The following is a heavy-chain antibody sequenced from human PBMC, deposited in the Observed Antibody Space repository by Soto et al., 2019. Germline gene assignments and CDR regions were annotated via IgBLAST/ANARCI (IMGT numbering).Heavy chain of an antibody. CDR3: TRDDYYFDTGVYYSWFDP. J-gene: IGHJ5*02. Sequence: GGSLRLSCTTSGFTFRYYDMSWVRQAPGKGLGWVGFIRTKTYGGTTEYAASVKGRFTVSRDDSKNIAYLQMDSLKTEDTAVYYCTRDDYYFDTGVYYSWFDPWGQGTLVTVSS. V-gene: IGHV3-49*04. CDR2: IRTKTYGGTT. CDR1: GFTFRYYD. D-gene: IGHD3-22*01.